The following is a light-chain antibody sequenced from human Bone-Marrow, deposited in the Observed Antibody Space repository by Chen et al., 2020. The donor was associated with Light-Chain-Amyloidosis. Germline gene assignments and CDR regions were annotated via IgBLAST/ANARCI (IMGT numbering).Light chain of an antibody. CDR1: QSVSSSY. V-gene: IGKV3-20*01. Sequence: EIVLPQSPGTLSLSPGETAILSCRASQSVSSSYLGWYQQIPGQAPRLLVYGASTRAAGIPDRFSGSGSGTDFTLTISRLESEDFAVYYCQQYGSSPTFGQGTKVEIK. CDR2: GAS. J-gene: IGKJ1*01. CDR3: QQYGSSPT.